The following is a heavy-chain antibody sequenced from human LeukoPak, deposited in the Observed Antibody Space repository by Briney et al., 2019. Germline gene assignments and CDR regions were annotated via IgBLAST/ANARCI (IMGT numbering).Heavy chain of an antibody. CDR3: ARVPSGSYGYYFDY. V-gene: IGHV3-7*01. CDR1: GFTFSSYW. CDR2: IKQDGSEK. Sequence: GGSLRLSCAASGFTFSSYWMNWVRQAPGKGLEWVANIKQDGSEKYYVDSVKGRFTISRDNAKNSLYLQMNSLRAEDTAVYYCARVPSGSYGYYFDYWGQGTLVTVSS. J-gene: IGHJ4*02. D-gene: IGHD1-26*01.